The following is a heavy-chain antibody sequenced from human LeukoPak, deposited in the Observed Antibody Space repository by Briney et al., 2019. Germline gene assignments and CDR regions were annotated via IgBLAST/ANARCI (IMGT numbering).Heavy chain of an antibody. D-gene: IGHD3-22*01. CDR2: ISSSSSYT. V-gene: IGHV3-11*03. CDR1: GFTFSDYY. Sequence: GRSLRLSCAASGFTFSDYYMSWIRQAPGKGLEWVSYISSSSSYTNYADSVKGRFTISRDNAKNSLYLQMNSLRAEDTAVYYCARWMYYYDSSGYYYYYYGMDVWGQGTTVTVSS. J-gene: IGHJ6*02. CDR3: ARWMYYYDSSGYYYYYYGMDV.